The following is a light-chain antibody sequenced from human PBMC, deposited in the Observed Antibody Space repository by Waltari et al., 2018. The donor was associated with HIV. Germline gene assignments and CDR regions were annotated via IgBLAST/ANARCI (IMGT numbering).Light chain of an antibody. V-gene: IGKV3D-15*03. CDR3: QQYNGSWT. CDR2: ATS. J-gene: IGKJ1*01. CDR1: QNIGNK. Sequence: EIVMTQSPVTLSVSPGERATLSRRASQNIGNKIVWYQRRPGQSPRLVIFATSVRATGIPTRFSGSGSGTDFALTITTLQPEDYGMYYCQQYNGSWTFGRGTRVE.